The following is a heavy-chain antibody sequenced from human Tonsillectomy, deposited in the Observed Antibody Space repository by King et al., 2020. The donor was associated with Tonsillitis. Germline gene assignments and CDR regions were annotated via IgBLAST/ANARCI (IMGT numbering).Heavy chain of an antibody. J-gene: IGHJ4*02. Sequence: VQLVQSGAEVKKPGSSVKVSCKASGGTFSSYAISWVRQAPGQGLEWMGRIIPILGIANYAQKFQGRVTITADKTTSAAYMELRSLRSEDTAVYYCARGGATTVTTEDYWGQGTLVTVSS. V-gene: IGHV1-69*09. CDR3: ARGGATTVTTEDY. CDR1: GGTFSSYA. D-gene: IGHD4-17*01. CDR2: IIPILGIA.